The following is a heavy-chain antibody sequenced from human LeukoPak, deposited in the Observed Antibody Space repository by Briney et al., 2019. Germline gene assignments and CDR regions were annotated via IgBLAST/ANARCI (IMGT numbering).Heavy chain of an antibody. J-gene: IGHJ6*03. Sequence: SETLSLTCTVSGGSISSYYWSWIRQPAGKGLEWIGRIYTSGSTNYNPSLKSRVTMSVDTSKNPFSLKLSSVTAADTAVYYCASSGYRYCFYFMDVWGKETTVTVSS. CDR1: GGSISSYY. V-gene: IGHV4-4*07. CDR2: IYTSGST. CDR3: ASSGYRYCFYFMDV. D-gene: IGHD6-25*01.